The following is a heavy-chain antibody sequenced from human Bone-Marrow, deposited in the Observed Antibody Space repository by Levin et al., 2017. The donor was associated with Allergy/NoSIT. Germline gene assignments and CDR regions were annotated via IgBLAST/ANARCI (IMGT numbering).Heavy chain of an antibody. D-gene: IGHD3-3*01. V-gene: IGHV3-23*01. J-gene: IGHJ5*02. CDR1: GFTFSSYA. CDR3: AKLWYDFWSGYSGFDP. Sequence: SCAASGFTFSSYAMSWVRQAPGKGLEWVSAISGSGGSTYYADSVKGRFTISRDNSKNTLYLQMNSLRAEDTAVYYCAKLWYDFWSGYSGFDPWGQGTLVTVSS. CDR2: ISGSGGST.